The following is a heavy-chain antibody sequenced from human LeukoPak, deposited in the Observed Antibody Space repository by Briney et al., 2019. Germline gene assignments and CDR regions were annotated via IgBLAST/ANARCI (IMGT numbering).Heavy chain of an antibody. CDR2: IRYDGSNK. CDR1: GFTFSSYG. V-gene: IGHV3-30*02. CDR3: AKDFRTDITMVRGVAFDY. J-gene: IGHJ4*02. Sequence: PGGSLRLTRAASGFTFSSYGMHWVRQAPGKGLEWVAFIRYDGSNKYYADSVKGRFTISRDNSKNTLYLQMNSLRAEDTAVYYCAKDFRTDITMVRGVAFDYWGQGTLVTVSS. D-gene: IGHD3-10*01.